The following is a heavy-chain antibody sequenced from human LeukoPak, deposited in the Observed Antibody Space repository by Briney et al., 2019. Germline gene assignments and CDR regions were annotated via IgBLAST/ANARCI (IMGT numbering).Heavy chain of an antibody. J-gene: IGHJ4*02. Sequence: SVTVSCKASGGTFISYAISWVRQAPGQGLEWMGGIIPIFGTANYAQKFQGRVTITAYESTSTAHMELSSLRSEDTAVYYCARGPLGYCSSTSCYGDYWGQGTLVTVSS. D-gene: IGHD2-2*01. CDR1: GGTFISYA. V-gene: IGHV1-69*01. CDR2: IIPIFGTA. CDR3: ARGPLGYCSSTSCYGDY.